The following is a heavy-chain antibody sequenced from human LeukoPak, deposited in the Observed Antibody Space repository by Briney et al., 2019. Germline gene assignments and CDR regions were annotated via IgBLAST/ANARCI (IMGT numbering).Heavy chain of an antibody. CDR1: GFPFSSYS. CDR3: ARDPLKRAFDI. CDR2: ISSSSSYI. V-gene: IGHV3-21*01. Sequence: GGSLRLSCAASGFPFSSYSMNWVRQAPGKGLEWVSSISSSSSYIYYADSVKGRFTISRDNAKNSLYLQMNSLRAEDTAVYYCARDPLKRAFDIWGQGTMVTVSS. J-gene: IGHJ3*02.